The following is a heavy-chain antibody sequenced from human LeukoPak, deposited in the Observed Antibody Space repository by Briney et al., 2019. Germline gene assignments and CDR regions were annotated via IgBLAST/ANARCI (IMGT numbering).Heavy chain of an antibody. CDR2: INTNTGNP. J-gene: IGHJ4*02. D-gene: IGHD6-13*01. CDR3: ARGSPGPNRVDFDY. Sequence: GASVKVSCKASGYTFTSYAMNWVRQAPGQGLEWMGWINTNTGNPTYAQGFTGRFVFSLDTSVSTAYLQISSLKAEDTAVYYCARGSPGPNRVDFDYWGQGTLVTVSS. CDR1: GYTFTSYA. V-gene: IGHV7-4-1*02.